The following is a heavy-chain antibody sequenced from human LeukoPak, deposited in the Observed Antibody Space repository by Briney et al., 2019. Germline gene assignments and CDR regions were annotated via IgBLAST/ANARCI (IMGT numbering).Heavy chain of an antibody. V-gene: IGHV1-46*01. D-gene: IGHD3-22*01. Sequence: SSVTVSCKACGYTFTRYYLHWVRQAPRQGLAGVGIINPSGGSTSYAQKFQGRVTMTRDTSTSTVYMELSSLRSEDTAVYYCARIPQYYYDSSESYWGQGTLVTVSS. J-gene: IGHJ4*02. CDR3: ARIPQYYYDSSESY. CDR1: GYTFTRYY. CDR2: INPSGGST.